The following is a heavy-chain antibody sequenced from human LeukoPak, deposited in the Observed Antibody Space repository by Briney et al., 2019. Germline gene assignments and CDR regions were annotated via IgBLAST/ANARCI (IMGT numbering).Heavy chain of an antibody. D-gene: IGHD5-18*01. J-gene: IGHJ4*02. CDR3: AREGYSYISEGFDY. Sequence: SETLSLTCAVYGGSFSGYYWGWVRQPPGKGLEWIGSIYYSGGTYYNPSLKSRVTISVDTSKNQFSLKLTSVTAADTAVYCAREGYSYISEGFDYWGQGTLVTVSS. CDR1: GGSFSGYY. V-gene: IGHV4-34*01. CDR2: IYYSGGT.